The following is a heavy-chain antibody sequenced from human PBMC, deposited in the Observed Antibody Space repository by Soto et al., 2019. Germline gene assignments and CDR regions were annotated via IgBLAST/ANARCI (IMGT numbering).Heavy chain of an antibody. CDR2: ISYDGSNK. Sequence: GGSLRLSCAASGFTFSSYAMHWVRQAPGKGLEWVAVISYDGSNKYYADSVKGRFTISRDNAKNSLYLQMNSLRAEDTAVYYCARTRARNYGMDVWGQGTTVTVSS. CDR1: GFTFSSYA. D-gene: IGHD6-6*01. CDR3: ARTRARNYGMDV. J-gene: IGHJ6*02. V-gene: IGHV3-30-3*01.